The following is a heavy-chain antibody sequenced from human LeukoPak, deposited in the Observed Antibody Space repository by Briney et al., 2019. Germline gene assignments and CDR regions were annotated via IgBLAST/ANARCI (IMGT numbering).Heavy chain of an antibody. J-gene: IGHJ4*02. CDR3: ARARNSGSYHY. CDR2: INHSGST. Sequence: SETLSLTCAVYGGSFSGYYWSWIRQPPGKGPEWIGEINHSGSTNYNPSLKSRVTISVDTSKNQFSLKLSSVTAADTAVYYCARARNSGSYHYWGQGTLVTVSS. D-gene: IGHD1-26*01. CDR1: GGSFSGYY. V-gene: IGHV4-34*01.